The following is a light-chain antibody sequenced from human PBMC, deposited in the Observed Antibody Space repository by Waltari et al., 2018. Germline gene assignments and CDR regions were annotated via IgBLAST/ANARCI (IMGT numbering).Light chain of an antibody. V-gene: IGLV1-40*01. Sequence: QSVLTQPPSVSGAPGQRVPISCTGSSSNIGAGFAVHWYQQLPGTAPKLLIYGNNNRPSGVPDRFSGSKSGTSASLAITGLQAEDEADYYCQSYGSDWVFGGGTKLTVL. J-gene: IGLJ3*02. CDR1: SSNIGAGFA. CDR3: QSYGSDWV. CDR2: GNN.